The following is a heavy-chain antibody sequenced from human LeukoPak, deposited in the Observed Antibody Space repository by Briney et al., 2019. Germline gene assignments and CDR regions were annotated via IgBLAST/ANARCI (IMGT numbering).Heavy chain of an antibody. D-gene: IGHD3-10*01. Sequence: GRSLRLSCAASGFTFSSYAMSWVRQAPGRGLEWVSTISGGGDSTYYADSVKGRFTISRDNSKKSLYLQMNSLRAEDTAVYYCAKERVVRWLMGVFDYWGQGTLVSVS. CDR1: GFTFSSYA. J-gene: IGHJ4*02. CDR3: AKERVVRWLMGVFDY. V-gene: IGHV3-23*01. CDR2: ISGGGDST.